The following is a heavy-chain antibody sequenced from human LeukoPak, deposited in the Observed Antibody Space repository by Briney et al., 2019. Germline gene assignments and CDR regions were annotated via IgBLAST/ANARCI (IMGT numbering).Heavy chain of an antibody. V-gene: IGHV1-2*02. Sequence: ASVKVSCQTSGYTSSDFYLNWVRQAPGQGLEWMGWINPYSGALISAQSLQGRLTMTWDTSTGTAYMELTRLTSDDTAVYYCATATVTHTRDPWGQGTLVTVSS. CDR2: INPYSGAL. J-gene: IGHJ5*02. CDR1: GYTSSDFY. CDR3: ATATVTHTRDP. D-gene: IGHD1-1*01.